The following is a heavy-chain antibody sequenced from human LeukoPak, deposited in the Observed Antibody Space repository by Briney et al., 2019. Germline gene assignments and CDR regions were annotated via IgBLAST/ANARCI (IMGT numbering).Heavy chain of an antibody. Sequence: GGSLRLSCAASGFTFSCYAMSWVRQAPGKGLEWVSAISGSGGSTYYADSVKGRFTISRDNSKNTLYLQMNSLRAEDTAVYYCAKGGRVVVITTSPPDYWGQGTLVAVSS. J-gene: IGHJ4*02. V-gene: IGHV3-23*01. CDR1: GFTFSCYA. CDR2: ISGSGGST. CDR3: AKGGRVVVITTSPPDY. D-gene: IGHD3-22*01.